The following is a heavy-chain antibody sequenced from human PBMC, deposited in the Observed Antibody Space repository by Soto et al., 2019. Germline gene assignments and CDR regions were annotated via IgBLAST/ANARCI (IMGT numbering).Heavy chain of an antibody. CDR3: AKARSIVARWHYYYYGMDV. CDR1: GFTFSSYG. V-gene: IGHV3-30*18. J-gene: IGHJ6*02. Sequence: QVQLVESGGGVVQPGRSLRLSCAASGFTFSSYGMHWVRQAPGKGLEWVAVISYDGSNKYYADSVKGRFTISRDNSKNTLYLQMNSLRAEDTAVYYCAKARSIVARWHYYYYGMDVWGQGTTVTVSS. CDR2: ISYDGSNK. D-gene: IGHD6-6*01.